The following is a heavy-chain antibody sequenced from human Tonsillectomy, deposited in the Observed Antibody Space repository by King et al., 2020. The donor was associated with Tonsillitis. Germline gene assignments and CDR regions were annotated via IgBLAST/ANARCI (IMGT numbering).Heavy chain of an antibody. D-gene: IGHD3-22*01. J-gene: IGHJ3*02. CDR2: ISSGGRYI. V-gene: IGHV3-21*01. CDR3: AKDKGADYYESGRDAFDI. Sequence: VQLVESGGGLVKPGGSLRLSCATSGFTFSNFDMNWVRQAPGKGLEWVSSISSGGRYIYYADSVKGRFTISRDKAGNSMFLRMEGLRVADTAVYYCAKDKGADYYESGRDAFDIWGKGTTVIVSS. CDR1: GFTFSNFD.